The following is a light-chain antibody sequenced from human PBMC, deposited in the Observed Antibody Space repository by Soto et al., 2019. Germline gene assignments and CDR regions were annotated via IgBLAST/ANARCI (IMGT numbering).Light chain of an antibody. CDR3: SSYARNGDVL. CDR1: SSDVGAYNY. J-gene: IGLJ2*01. Sequence: QSALSQPPSASGSPGQSVAISCTGTSSDVGAYNYISWYQQYPGKAPKLIIYDVNKRPSGVPDRFSGSKSGNTASLTVSGLQAEDEADYYCSSYARNGDVLFGGGTQLTVL. V-gene: IGLV2-8*01. CDR2: DVN.